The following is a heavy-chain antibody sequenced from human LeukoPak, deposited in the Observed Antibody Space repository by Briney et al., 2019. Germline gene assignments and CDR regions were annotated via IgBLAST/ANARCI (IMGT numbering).Heavy chain of an antibody. J-gene: IGHJ5*02. CDR3: AKSATKYYYDSSGPQDP. V-gene: IGHV4-30-4*08. CDR1: GGSISSGDYY. CDR2: IYYSGST. Sequence: SETLSLTCTVSGGSISSGDYYWSWIRQPPGKGLEWIGYIYYSGSTYYNPSLKSRVTISVNTSKNQFSLKLSSVTAADTAVYYCAKSATKYYYDSSGPQDPWGQGTLVTVSS. D-gene: IGHD3-22*01.